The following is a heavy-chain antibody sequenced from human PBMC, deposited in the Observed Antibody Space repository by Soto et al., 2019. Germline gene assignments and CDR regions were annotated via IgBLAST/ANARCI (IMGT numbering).Heavy chain of an antibody. J-gene: IGHJ5*01. CDR1: GGSISNYY. CDR2: IYYTGNT. CDR3: ARTFSTWALFDF. V-gene: IGHV4-59*01. D-gene: IGHD6-13*01. Sequence: PSETLSLTCTVSGGSISNYYWSWIRQPPGKGLEWIGYIYYTGNTNYNPSLKSRVTISVDTSKNQFSLKLSSVTAADTAVYYCARTFSTWALFDFWGQGSLVTGSS.